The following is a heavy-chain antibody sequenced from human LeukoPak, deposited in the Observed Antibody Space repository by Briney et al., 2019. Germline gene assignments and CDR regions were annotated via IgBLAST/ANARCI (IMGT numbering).Heavy chain of an antibody. CDR3: ARGDRATVTLY. V-gene: IGHV3-23*01. Sequence: GGSLRLSSAASGFTFSSYAMSWVRQAPGKGLEWVSAISRSGDSTYYADSVKGRFTISRDNSKNTLYLQMNSLRAEDTAVYYCARGDRATVTLYWGQGTLVTVSS. CDR1: GFTFSSYA. J-gene: IGHJ4*02. CDR2: ISRSGDST. D-gene: IGHD4-17*01.